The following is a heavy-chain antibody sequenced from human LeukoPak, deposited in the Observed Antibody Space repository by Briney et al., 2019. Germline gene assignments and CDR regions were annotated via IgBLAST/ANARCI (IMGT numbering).Heavy chain of an antibody. D-gene: IGHD1-7*01. J-gene: IGHJ6*03. CDR3: ARERTGTDTLYYYYYMDV. V-gene: IGHV4-31*03. CDR1: GGSISSGGYY. CDR2: IYYSGST. Sequence: SETLSLTCTVSGGSISSGGYYWSWIRQHPGKGLEWIGYIYYSGSTYYNPSLKSRVTISVDTSKNQFSLKLSSVTAADTAVYYCARERTGTDTLYYYYYMDVWGKGTTVTVSS.